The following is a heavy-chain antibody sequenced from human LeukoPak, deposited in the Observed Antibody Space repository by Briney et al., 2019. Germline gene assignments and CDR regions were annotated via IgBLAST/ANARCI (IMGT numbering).Heavy chain of an antibody. D-gene: IGHD1-20*01. CDR2: INHSVST. Sequence: KPSETLSLTCAVYGGSFSGYYWSWIRQPPGKGLEWIGEINHSVSTNYNPSLKSRVTISVDTSKNQFSLKLSSVTAADTAVYYCARDTGRYNWNYDYWGQGTLVTVSS. CDR1: GGSFSGYY. V-gene: IGHV4-34*01. CDR3: ARDTGRYNWNYDY. J-gene: IGHJ4*02.